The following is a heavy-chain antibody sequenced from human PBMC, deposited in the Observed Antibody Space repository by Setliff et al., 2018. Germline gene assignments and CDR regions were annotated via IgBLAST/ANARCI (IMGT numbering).Heavy chain of an antibody. D-gene: IGHD6-19*01. CDR1: GFSISDHY. V-gene: IGHV3-72*01. J-gene: IGHJ4*02. Sequence: PGGSLRLSCAASGFSISDHYMDWVRQAPGKGLEWVGRTKNKANAGYMEYAASVKDRFIISRDDSKNSLYLQMSSLKSDDTAVYYCTRRSANSSAGWGQGTPVTVSS. CDR2: TKNKANAGYM. CDR3: TRRSANSSAG.